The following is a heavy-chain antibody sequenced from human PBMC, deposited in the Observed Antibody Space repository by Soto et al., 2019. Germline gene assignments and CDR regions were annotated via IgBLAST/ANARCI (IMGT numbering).Heavy chain of an antibody. V-gene: IGHV4-34*01. CDR3: ARNRPYYDFWSGSLVRHHHYYYGMDV. CDR2: INHSGST. CDR1: GGSFSGYY. D-gene: IGHD3-3*01. J-gene: IGHJ6*02. Sequence: PSETLSLTCAVYGGSFSGYYWSWIRQPPGKGLEWIGEINHSGSTNYNPSLKSRVTISVDTSKNQFSLKLSSVTAADTAVYYCARNRPYYDFWSGSLVRHHHYYYGMDVWGQGNTVTVSS.